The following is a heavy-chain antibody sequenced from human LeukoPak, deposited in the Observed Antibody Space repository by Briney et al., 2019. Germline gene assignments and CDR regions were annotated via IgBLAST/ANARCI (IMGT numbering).Heavy chain of an antibody. J-gene: IGHJ6*02. V-gene: IGHV3-21*01. D-gene: IGHD3-9*01. Sequence: PGGSLRLSCAASGFTFSSYSMNWVRQAPGKGLEWVSSISSSSYIYYADSVKGRFTISRDNAKNSLYLQMNSLRAEDTAVYYCASLFDILTGYPPAEGYYGMDVWGQGTTVTVSS. CDR3: ASLFDILTGYPPAEGYYGMDV. CDR1: GFTFSSYS. CDR2: ISSSSYI.